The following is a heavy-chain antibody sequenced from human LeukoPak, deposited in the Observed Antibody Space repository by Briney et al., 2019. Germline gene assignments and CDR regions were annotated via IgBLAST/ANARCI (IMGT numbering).Heavy chain of an antibody. Sequence: PSETLSLTCSVSGGSVSSGNYHWSWIRQPPGKGLEWIGHVDYRGSTSYNPSLKRRVTISLDTSKNQFSLKVMYLTAADTAVYYCARGIRTGYGYWGQGTLVSVSS. CDR1: GGSVSSGNYH. CDR2: VDYRGST. D-gene: IGHD1-1*01. J-gene: IGHJ4*02. V-gene: IGHV4-61*01. CDR3: ARGIRTGYGY.